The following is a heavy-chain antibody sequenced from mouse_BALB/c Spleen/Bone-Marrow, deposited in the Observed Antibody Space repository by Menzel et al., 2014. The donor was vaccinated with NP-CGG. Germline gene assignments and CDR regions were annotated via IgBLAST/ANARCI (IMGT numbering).Heavy chain of an antibody. CDR3: ARLRRGGFYTMDY. CDR1: GYAFTNYL. V-gene: IGHV1-54*01. CDR2: INPGSGGT. D-gene: IGHD2-12*01. Sequence: VQRVESGAEVVRPGTSVKVSCKASGYAFTNYLIEWVKQRPGQGLEWIGVINPGSGGTNYNEKFKGKATLTADKSSSTAYMQFSSLTSDDSAVYFCARLRRGGFYTMDYWGQGTSVTVSS. J-gene: IGHJ4*01.